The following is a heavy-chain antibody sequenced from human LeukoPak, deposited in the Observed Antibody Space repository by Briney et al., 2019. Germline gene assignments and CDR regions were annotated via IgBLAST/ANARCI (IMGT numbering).Heavy chain of an antibody. CDR2: IDPSDSYT. J-gene: IGHJ6*04. D-gene: IGHD6-19*01. V-gene: IGHV5-10-1*01. CDR1: GYSFTSYW. Sequence: GESLKISCKGSGYSFTSYWISWVRQMPGKGLEWMGRIDPSDSYTNYSPSFQGHLTISADKSISTAYLRWSSLKASHTAMYYCVRGYQRSGWYGVMDVWGKGTTVTVSS. CDR3: VRGYQRSGWYGVMDV.